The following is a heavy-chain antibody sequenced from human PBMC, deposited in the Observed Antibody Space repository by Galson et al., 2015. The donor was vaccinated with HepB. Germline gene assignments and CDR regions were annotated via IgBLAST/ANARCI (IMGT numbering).Heavy chain of an antibody. CDR1: GYTFTSYG. CDR3: AREAGGGIQLWLMLPDY. CDR2: ISAYNGNT. J-gene: IGHJ4*02. D-gene: IGHD5-18*01. V-gene: IGHV1-18*01. Sequence: SVKVSCKASGYTFTSYGISWVRQAPGQGLEWMGWISAYNGNTNYAQKLQGRVTMTTDTSTSTAYMELRSLRSDDTAVYYCAREAGGGIQLWLMLPDYWGQGTLVTVSS.